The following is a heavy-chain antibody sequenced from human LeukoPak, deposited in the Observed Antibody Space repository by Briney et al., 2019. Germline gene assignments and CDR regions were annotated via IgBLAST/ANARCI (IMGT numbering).Heavy chain of an antibody. CDR3: ARDGLDYYDSSGYYYVFGY. CDR2: IKQDGSEK. CDR1: GFTFSSYW. D-gene: IGHD3-22*01. J-gene: IGHJ4*02. V-gene: IGHV3-7*01. Sequence: GGSLRLSCAASGFTFSSYWMSWVRQAPGKGLEWVANIKQDGSEKYYVDFVKGRFTISRDNAKNSLYLQMNSLRAEDTAVYYCARDGLDYYDSSGYYYVFGYWGQGTLVTVSS.